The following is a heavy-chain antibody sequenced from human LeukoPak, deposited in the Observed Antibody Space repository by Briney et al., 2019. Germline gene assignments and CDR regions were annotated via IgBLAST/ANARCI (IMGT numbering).Heavy chain of an antibody. D-gene: IGHD6-13*01. V-gene: IGHV1-18*04. CDR2: ISAYNGNT. Sequence: GASVKVSCKASGYSFTSYGISWVRQAPGQGLEWVGWISAYNGNTNYAQKLQGRVTMTTDTSTSTAYMELRSLRSDDTAVYYYARSIAAADFDYWGQGTLVTVSS. J-gene: IGHJ4*02. CDR3: ARSIAAADFDY. CDR1: GYSFTSYG.